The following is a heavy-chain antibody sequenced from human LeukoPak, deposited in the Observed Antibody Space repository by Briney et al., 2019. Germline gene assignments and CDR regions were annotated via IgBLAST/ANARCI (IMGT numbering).Heavy chain of an antibody. CDR2: ISSRSYI. CDR3: ARGNYYDSSGNWFDP. D-gene: IGHD3-22*01. Sequence: GGSLRLSCAASGFTFSTYSMNWVRQAPGKGLEWVSSISSRSYIYYADAVKGRFTISRDNARNSLYLQMNSLRAEDTALYYCARGNYYDSSGNWFDPWGQGTLVTVSS. V-gene: IGHV3-21*04. J-gene: IGHJ5*02. CDR1: GFTFSTYS.